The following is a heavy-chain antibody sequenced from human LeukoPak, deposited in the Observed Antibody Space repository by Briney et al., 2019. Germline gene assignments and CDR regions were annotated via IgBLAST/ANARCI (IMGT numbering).Heavy chain of an antibody. J-gene: IGHJ4*02. V-gene: IGHV3-30*18. D-gene: IGHD3-9*01. Sequence: GGSLRLSCAASGFTFSSYGMHWVRQAPGKGLEWVAVISYDGSNKYYADSVKGRFTISRDNSKNTLYLQMNSLRAEDTAVDYCAKDLLYFDWLLPDYWGQGTLVTVSS. CDR3: AKDLLYFDWLLPDY. CDR1: GFTFSSYG. CDR2: ISYDGSNK.